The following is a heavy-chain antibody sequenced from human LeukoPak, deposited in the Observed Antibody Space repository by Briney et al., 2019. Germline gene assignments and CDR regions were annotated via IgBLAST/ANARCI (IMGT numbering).Heavy chain of an antibody. CDR3: AKRSISGYSSSWYYFDY. V-gene: IGHV3-23*01. D-gene: IGHD6-13*01. J-gene: IGHJ4*02. Sequence: GGSLRLSCAASGFTFSSYAMSWVRQAPGKGLEWVSTISGSGGSTYYADSVKGRFTISRDNSKNTLFLQMNSLRAEDTAVYYCAKRSISGYSSSWYYFDYWGQGTLVTVSP. CDR2: ISGSGGST. CDR1: GFTFSSYA.